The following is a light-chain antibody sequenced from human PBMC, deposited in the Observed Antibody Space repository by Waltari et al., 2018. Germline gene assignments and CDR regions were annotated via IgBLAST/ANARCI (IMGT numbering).Light chain of an antibody. J-gene: IGKJ3*01. CDR2: WAA. V-gene: IGKV4-1*01. Sequence: DIVMTQSPDSLAVSLGERATINCKSSQSVLSDSNSWNLLAWCQQKPGQPPKLLIYWAATRESGVPDRFSGSGSGTDFTLNISSLHAEDVAVYYCKQYSNPPPEFTFCPGTRVEIK. CDR1: QSVLSDSNSWNL. CDR3: KQYSNPPPEFT.